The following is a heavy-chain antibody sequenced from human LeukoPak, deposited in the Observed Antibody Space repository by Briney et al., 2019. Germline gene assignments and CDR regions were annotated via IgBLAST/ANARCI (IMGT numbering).Heavy chain of an antibody. V-gene: IGHV1-18*01. CDR3: ARSRVRGSPHPNAFDI. CDR1: RDSIRSYG. CDR2: ISDYDGNT. D-gene: IGHD3-10*01. Sequence: ASVKVSCKVSRDSIRSYGITWVRQAPGQGLEWMGWISDYDGNTNYAQNVQGRVTMTTDTSTSTAYMELRSLRSDDTAVYYCARSRVRGSPHPNAFDILGQGTKVTVS. J-gene: IGHJ3*02.